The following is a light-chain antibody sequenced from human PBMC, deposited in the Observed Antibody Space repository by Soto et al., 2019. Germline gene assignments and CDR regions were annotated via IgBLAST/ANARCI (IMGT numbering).Light chain of an antibody. CDR2: DAS. CDR1: QTVSSY. V-gene: IGKV3-11*01. J-gene: IGKJ5*01. CDR3: QQRRT. Sequence: EIVLTQSPATLSLSPGERATLSCRASQTVSSYLAWYQQKPGQAPRLLVYDASDRAPGIPARFSGSGSGTDFTLTISSLEPEDFAVYYCQQRRTFGQGTRLEIK.